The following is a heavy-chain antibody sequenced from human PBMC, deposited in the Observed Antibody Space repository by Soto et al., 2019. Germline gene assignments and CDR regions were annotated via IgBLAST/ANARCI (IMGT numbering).Heavy chain of an antibody. CDR3: ASGHRWRQYYYGMDV. J-gene: IGHJ6*02. CDR2: IYDSGRT. Sequence: QVQLQESGPGLVKPSETLSLTCTVSGDSVSSNNYYWSWVRRPPGKGLEWIGYIYDSGRTNYNPPLKSRVAISVDASKNRFSLKLSSVTAADTAVYYCASGHRWRQYYYGMDVWGQGTTVTVSS. V-gene: IGHV4-61*01. CDR1: GDSVSSNNYY.